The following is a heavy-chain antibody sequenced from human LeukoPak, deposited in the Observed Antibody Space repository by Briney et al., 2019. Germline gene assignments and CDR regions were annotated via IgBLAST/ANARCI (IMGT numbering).Heavy chain of an antibody. Sequence: GSSVKVSCKASGGTFSSYAISWVRQAPGQGLEWMGRIIPILGIANYAQKFQGRVTITADKSTSTAYMELSSLRSEDTAVYYCARAGGGYGGYEDYGGKGTLVTVS. CDR1: GGTFSSYA. CDR2: IIPILGIA. V-gene: IGHV1-69*04. CDR3: ARAGGGYGGYEDY. J-gene: IGHJ4*02. D-gene: IGHD5-12*01.